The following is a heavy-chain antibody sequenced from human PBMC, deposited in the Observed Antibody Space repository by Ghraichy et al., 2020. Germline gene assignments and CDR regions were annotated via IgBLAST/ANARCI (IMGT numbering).Heavy chain of an antibody. CDR3: VKDQGTVYYGMDV. D-gene: IGHD4-11*01. V-gene: IGHV3-9*01. CDR2: ISWNSDSR. J-gene: IGHJ6*02. CDR1: GFSFDDYA. Sequence: GGPLRLSCAASGFSFDDYAMHWVRQAPGKGLEWVLGISWNSDSRGYADSVKGRFTISRDNAKNSLFLQMNSLRAEDTALYYCVKDQGTVYYGMDVWGRGTTVTVSS.